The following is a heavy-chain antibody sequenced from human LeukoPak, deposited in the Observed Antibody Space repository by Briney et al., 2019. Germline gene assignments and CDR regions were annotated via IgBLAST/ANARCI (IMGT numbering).Heavy chain of an antibody. J-gene: IGHJ4*02. D-gene: IGHD5-24*01. CDR2: IYTSGST. CDR1: GGSISSYY. CDR3: ARHGALNGYNPFDY. V-gene: IGHV4-4*07. Sequence: SETLSLTCTVSGGSISSYYWSWIRQPAGKGLEWIGRIYTSGSTSYNPSLKSRVTISVDTSKNQFSLKLSSVTAADTAVYYCARHGALNGYNPFDYWGQGTLVTVSS.